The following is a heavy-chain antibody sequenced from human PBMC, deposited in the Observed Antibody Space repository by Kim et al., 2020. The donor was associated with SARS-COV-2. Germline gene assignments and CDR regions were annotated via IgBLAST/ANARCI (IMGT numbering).Heavy chain of an antibody. CDR3: APRRWFDQ. J-gene: IGHJ5*02. Sequence: GGSLRLSCAASGFTFSTYDMNWVRQAPGKGLEWVSNINDSGGKTYYAPSVNGRFTISRDNAKNTLYLQMNSLGADDTAIYYCAPRRWFDQWGQGTLVTVSS. CDR2: INDSGGKT. V-gene: IGHV3-23*01. CDR1: GFTFSTYD.